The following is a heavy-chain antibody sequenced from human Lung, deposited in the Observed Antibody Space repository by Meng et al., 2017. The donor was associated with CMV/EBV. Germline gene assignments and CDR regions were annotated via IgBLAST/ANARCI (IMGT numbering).Heavy chain of an antibody. CDR1: GFTFSSYW. J-gene: IGHJ6*01. CDR2: INSDGSST. D-gene: IGHD3-3*01. V-gene: IGHV3-74*01. Sequence: GEXXTISCAASGFTFSSYWMHWVRQAPGKGLVWVSRINSDGSSTSYADSVKGRFTISRDNAKNTLYLQMNSLRAEDTAVYYCARVFDYDFWSGYYTNGIDVWXQETTVTVSS. CDR3: ARVFDYDFWSGYYTNGIDV.